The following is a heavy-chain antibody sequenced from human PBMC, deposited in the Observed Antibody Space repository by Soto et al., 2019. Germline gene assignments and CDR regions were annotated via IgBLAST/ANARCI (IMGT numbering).Heavy chain of an antibody. V-gene: IGHV3-23*01. CDR1: GFTFSNYA. D-gene: IGHD2-21*02. Sequence: EVQLLESGGGLVQPGGSLRLSCAASGFTFSNYAMSWVRQGPGKGLEWVSTVSGSGSNTYYADSVKGRFTISRDNSKNTLYLQMNSPRVEDTAVYYCAKGGDPNCFDPWGQGTLVTVSS. CDR3: AKGGDPNCFDP. CDR2: VSGSGSNT. J-gene: IGHJ5*02.